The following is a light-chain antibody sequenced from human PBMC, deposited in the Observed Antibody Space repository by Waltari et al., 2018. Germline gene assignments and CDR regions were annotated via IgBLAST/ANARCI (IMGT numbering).Light chain of an antibody. Sequence: PGERATLSCRASQSVNNNYLAWYQAKPGQAPRLLIYGISLRATGVPDRFSGGGSGTDFTLTISRLEPEDFAVYYCQHYGGSPKYTFGQGTKLEIK. CDR1: QSVNNNY. CDR3: QHYGGSPKYT. V-gene: IGKV3-20*01. CDR2: GIS. J-gene: IGKJ2*01.